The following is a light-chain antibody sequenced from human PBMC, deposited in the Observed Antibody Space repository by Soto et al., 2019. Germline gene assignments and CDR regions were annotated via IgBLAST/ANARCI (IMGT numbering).Light chain of an antibody. V-gene: IGKV3D-20*02. J-gene: IGKJ4*01. Sequence: ELVLTQSPVALSLSSGERATLSCRASQSVSSTLLTWYQQKPGQAPRLLIYGVSSRATGIPDRFSGSGSGTDFTLTISRVEPEDFAVYYCQQRSKWPLTFGGGTKVEIK. CDR1: QSVSSTL. CDR3: QQRSKWPLT. CDR2: GVS.